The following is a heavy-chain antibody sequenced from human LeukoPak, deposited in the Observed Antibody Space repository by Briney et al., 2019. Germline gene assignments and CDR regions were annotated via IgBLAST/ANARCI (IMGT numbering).Heavy chain of an antibody. CDR2: INHSGST. J-gene: IGHJ5*02. Sequence: SETLSLTCAVYGGSLSGYYWIWIRQPPGKGLEWIGEINHSGSTNYNPSLKSRVTISVDTSKNQFSLKLSSVTAADTAVYYCARGYCSSTSCYTRLLGNWFDPWGQGTLVTVSS. CDR1: GGSLSGYY. D-gene: IGHD2-2*02. V-gene: IGHV4-34*01. CDR3: ARGYCSSTSCYTRLLGNWFDP.